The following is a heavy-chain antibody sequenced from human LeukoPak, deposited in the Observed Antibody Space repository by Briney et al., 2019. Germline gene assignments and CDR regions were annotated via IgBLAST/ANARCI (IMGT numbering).Heavy chain of an antibody. CDR3: ASTPEYSSSASVDY. CDR1: GGTFSSYA. Sequence: SVKVSCKASGGTFSSYAISWVRQAPGQGLEWMGGIIPIFSTANYAQKFQGRVTITADESTSTAYMELSSLRSEDTAVYYCASTPEYSSSASVDYWGQGTLVTVSS. V-gene: IGHV1-69*13. J-gene: IGHJ4*02. CDR2: IIPIFSTA. D-gene: IGHD6-6*01.